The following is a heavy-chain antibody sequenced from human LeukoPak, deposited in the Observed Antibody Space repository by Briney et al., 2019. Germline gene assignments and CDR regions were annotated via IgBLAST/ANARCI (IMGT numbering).Heavy chain of an antibody. CDR2: ITYDGGIT. CDR3: ARDSTYYYDSGSSGPHYFDY. CDR1: GFTFSRNA. J-gene: IGHJ4*02. D-gene: IGHD3-10*01. V-gene: IGHV3-30*01. Sequence: SGRSLRLSCAASGFTFSRNAMHWVRQAPGKGLEWVAVITYDGGITYYADSVKGRFTISRDNSKNTLFLQLNSLRAEDTAVYYCARDSTYYYDSGSSGPHYFDYWGQGTLVTVSS.